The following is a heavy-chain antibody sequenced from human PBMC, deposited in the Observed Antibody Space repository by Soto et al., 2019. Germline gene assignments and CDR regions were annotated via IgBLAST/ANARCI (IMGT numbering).Heavy chain of an antibody. D-gene: IGHD4-4*01. CDR3: ARDRDSSYFPPPYYFDS. CDR1: AFTFRSYT. Sequence: QVQLVESGGGVVQPGRSLRLSCAASAFTFRSYTMHWVRQAPGKGLEWVATISYDGSKTNYAYSVRGRFTISRDNSKSTLFLQMDSLRPEDTAVYSCARDRDSSYFPPPYYFDSWGQGTLVTVSS. J-gene: IGHJ4*02. CDR2: ISYDGSKT. V-gene: IGHV3-30*04.